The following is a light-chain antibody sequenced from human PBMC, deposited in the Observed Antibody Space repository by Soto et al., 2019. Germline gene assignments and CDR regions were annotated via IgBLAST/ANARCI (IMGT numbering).Light chain of an antibody. V-gene: IGKV3-20*01. CDR2: GAS. CDR3: QQYGSSPT. J-gene: IGKJ4*01. CDR1: QSVSSSY. Sequence: EIVLTQSPGTLSLSPGERATLSCRASQSVSSSYLAWYQQKPGQAHRPLIYGASSRATGIPDRFSGSGSGTDFTLTISRLEPEDFAVYYCQQYGSSPTFGGGTKVEIK.